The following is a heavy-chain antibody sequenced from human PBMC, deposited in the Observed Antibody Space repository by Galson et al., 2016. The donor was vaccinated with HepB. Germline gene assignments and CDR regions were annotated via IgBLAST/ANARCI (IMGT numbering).Heavy chain of an antibody. V-gene: IGHV3-7*03. CDR1: GLTFSEYW. J-gene: IGHJ4*02. Sequence: SLRLSCAVSGLTFSEYWMTWVRQAPGKGLEWVANINQDGSDESYVDSMKGRFTISRDNAKNSLYLQMNSLRAEDTAVYYCASIFRYSSSQHPGYWGQGTLVTVSS. CDR3: ASIFRYSSSQHPGY. CDR2: INQDGSDE. D-gene: IGHD6-13*01.